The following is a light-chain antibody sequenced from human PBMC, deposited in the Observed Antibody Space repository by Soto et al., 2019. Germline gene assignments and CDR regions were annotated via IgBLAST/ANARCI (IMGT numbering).Light chain of an antibody. CDR3: QQSNNCRLT. Sequence: EILLTQSPATLSASAGERVTLTCRASQSISSYLDWYQQKPGKAPRLLIYDASNMATGIPARFSSSGSGTDFTLTISSLEPEDVAVYYCQQSNNCRLTVGGGTKVEIK. V-gene: IGKV3-11*01. CDR2: DAS. CDR1: QSISSY. J-gene: IGKJ4*01.